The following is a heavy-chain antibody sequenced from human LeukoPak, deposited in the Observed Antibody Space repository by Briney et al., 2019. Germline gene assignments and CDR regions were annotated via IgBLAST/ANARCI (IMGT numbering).Heavy chain of an antibody. CDR1: GFTFSSYW. CDR2: IKQEGSGK. D-gene: IGHD3-16*02. V-gene: IGHV3-7*01. CDR3: ARGREGYDYVWGSYRLYYFDY. Sequence: PGGSLRLSCAASGFTFSSYWMSWVRQAPGKGLEWVANIKQEGSGKYYVDSVKGRFTISRDNTKNSLYLQMNSLRAEDTAVYYCARGREGYDYVWGSYRLYYFDYWGQGTLVTVSS. J-gene: IGHJ4*02.